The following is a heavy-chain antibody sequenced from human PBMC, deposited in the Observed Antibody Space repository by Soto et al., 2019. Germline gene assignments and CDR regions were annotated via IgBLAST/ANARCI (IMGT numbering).Heavy chain of an antibody. CDR1: GYTFTSYA. Sequence: QVKLVQSGAEEKKPGASVKVSCKASGYTFTSYAMHWVRQAPGQRLEWMGWIIAGNGNTKDSQKFRGRVTITRDTSAGTADMGLSSLRSGDTAVYCCGRSIVVVTALGYWGRGALVTVSS. V-gene: IGHV1-3*05. J-gene: IGHJ4*02. CDR3: GRSIVVVTALGY. D-gene: IGHD2-21*02. CDR2: IIAGNGNT.